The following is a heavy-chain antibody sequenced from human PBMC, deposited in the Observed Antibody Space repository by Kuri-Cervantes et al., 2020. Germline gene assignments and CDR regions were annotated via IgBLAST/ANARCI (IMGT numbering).Heavy chain of an antibody. Sequence: GGSLRLSCAASGFTFSSYDMNWVRQAPGKGLEWISYISDSSTTRYYADSVKGRFTISRDSAKNSLYLQMNSLRADDTAIYYCASHKRKFDYWGQGTLVTVSS. CDR3: ASHKRKFDY. V-gene: IGHV3-48*03. CDR2: ISDSSTTR. CDR1: GFTFSSYD. J-gene: IGHJ4*02.